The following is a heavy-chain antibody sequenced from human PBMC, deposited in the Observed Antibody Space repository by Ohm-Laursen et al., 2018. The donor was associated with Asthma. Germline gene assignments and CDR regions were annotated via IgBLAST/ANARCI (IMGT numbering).Heavy chain of an antibody. J-gene: IGHJ4*02. CDR3: AKGPYEAANFYFDH. V-gene: IGHV3-30*18. D-gene: IGHD1-1*01. Sequence: SLRLSCAASGFTFSNYAIHWVRQAPGKGLEWVAVISSDGSQTYYADSVKGRFTISRDNSKNTLYLQMNSLRAEDTAVYYCAKGPYEAANFYFDHWGQGTLVSVSA. CDR2: ISSDGSQT. CDR1: GFTFSNYA.